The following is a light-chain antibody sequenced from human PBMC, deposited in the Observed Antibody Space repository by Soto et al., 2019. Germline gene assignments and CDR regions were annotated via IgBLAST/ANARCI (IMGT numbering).Light chain of an antibody. Sequence: EIVLTQSLVSLSLSPAERATLSCRASQSIHNYLAWYQQKPGQPPRLLIYDASNRDTAIPVRLSGSGSETDFTLTIISLGAEDSAVYYYQCRGIWPPGATFGGGTKVEIK. J-gene: IGKJ4*01. V-gene: IGKV3-11*01. CDR1: QSIHNY. CDR2: DAS. CDR3: QCRGIWPPGAT.